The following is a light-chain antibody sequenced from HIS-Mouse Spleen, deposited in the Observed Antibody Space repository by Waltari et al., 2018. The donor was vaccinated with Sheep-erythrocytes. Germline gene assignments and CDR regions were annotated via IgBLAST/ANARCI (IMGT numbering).Light chain of an antibody. CDR3: CSYAGSYNHV. CDR2: DVS. J-gene: IGLJ1*01. Sequence: QSALTQPRSVSGSPGRSVTISCTGTSSDVGGYNYVSWYQQHPGKAPKLMIYDVSKRPSGIPDRFPGSKSGNTASLTISGLQAEDEADYYCCSYAGSYNHVFATGTKVTVL. CDR1: SSDVGGYNY. V-gene: IGLV2-11*01.